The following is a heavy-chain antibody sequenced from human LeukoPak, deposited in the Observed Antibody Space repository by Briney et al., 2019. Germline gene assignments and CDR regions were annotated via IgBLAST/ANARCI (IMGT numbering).Heavy chain of an antibody. J-gene: IGHJ4*02. CDR1: GFTVSSNY. Sequence: PGGSLRLSCAASGFTVSSNYMSWVRQAPGKGLEWVSYISSSGNTIYYADSVKGRFTISRDNAKKSLYLQMNSLRAEDTAVYYCASHSSSLDYWGQGTLVTVSS. CDR3: ASHSSSLDY. V-gene: IGHV3-11*04. D-gene: IGHD6-6*01. CDR2: ISSSGNTI.